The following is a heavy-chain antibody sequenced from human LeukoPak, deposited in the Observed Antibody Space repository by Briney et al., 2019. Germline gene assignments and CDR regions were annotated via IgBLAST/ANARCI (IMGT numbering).Heavy chain of an antibody. CDR1: GGSFSGYY. D-gene: IGHD2-21*02. CDR2: INHSGST. V-gene: IGHV4-34*01. CDR3: AKSAYCGGDCYSGNNRYWYFDL. J-gene: IGHJ2*01. Sequence: SETLSLTCAVYGGSFSGYYWSWIRQPPGKGLEWIGEINHSGSTNYNPSLKSRVTISVDTSKNQFSLKLSSVTAADTAVYYCAKSAYCGGDCYSGNNRYWYFDLWGRGTLVTVSS.